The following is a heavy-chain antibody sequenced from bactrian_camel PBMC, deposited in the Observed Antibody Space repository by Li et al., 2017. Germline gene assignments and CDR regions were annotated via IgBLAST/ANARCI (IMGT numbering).Heavy chain of an antibody. J-gene: IGHJ4*01. CDR3: AADDNKCRYDLRWGLGPNTYDYNV. Sequence: HVQLVESGGGSVQAGGSLRLSCAIPRVTYSAYCLGWFRQAPGKEREGVAVIASAGSTSYTDSVRGRFTISQDNAKNTVYLQMNSLKPEDTAMYYCAADDNKCRYDLRWGLGPNTYDYNVRGQGIQVTVS. V-gene: IGHV3S53*01. D-gene: IGHD5*01. CDR1: RVTYSAYC. CDR2: IASAGST.